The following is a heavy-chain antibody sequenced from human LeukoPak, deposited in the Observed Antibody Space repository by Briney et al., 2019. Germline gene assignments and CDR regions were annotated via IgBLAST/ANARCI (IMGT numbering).Heavy chain of an antibody. CDR3: AREPVLRFLEWFDY. Sequence: PGGSLRLSCAASGFTFSNAWMSWVRQAPGKGLEWVANIKQDGSEKYYVDSVKGRFTISRDNAKNSLYLQMNSLRAEDTAVYYCAREPVLRFLEWFDYWGQGTLVTVSS. D-gene: IGHD3-3*01. J-gene: IGHJ4*02. V-gene: IGHV3-7*01. CDR2: IKQDGSEK. CDR1: GFTFSNAW.